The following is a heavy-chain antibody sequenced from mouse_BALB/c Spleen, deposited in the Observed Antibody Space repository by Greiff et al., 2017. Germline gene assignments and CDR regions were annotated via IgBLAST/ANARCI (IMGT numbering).Heavy chain of an antibody. J-gene: IGHJ1*01. CDR2: ISSGGSYT. CDR1: GFTFSSYT. CDR3: TREATVANWYFDV. D-gene: IGHD1-1*01. Sequence: EVQLVESGGGLVKPGGSLKLSCAASGFTFSSYTMSWVRQTPEKRLEWVATISSGGSYTYYPDSVKGRFTISRDNAKNTLYRQKSSLKSEDTAMYNCTREATVANWYFDVWGAGTTVTVSS. V-gene: IGHV5-6-4*01.